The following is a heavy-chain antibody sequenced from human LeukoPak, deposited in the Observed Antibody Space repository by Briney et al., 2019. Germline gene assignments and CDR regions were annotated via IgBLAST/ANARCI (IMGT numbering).Heavy chain of an antibody. V-gene: IGHV3-43*01. CDR3: GKDMDDWGSYYFDY. CDR2: ISWDGGST. Sequence: GGSLRLSCAASGFTFDDYTMHWVRQAPGKGLEWVSLISWDGGSTYYADSVKGRFTISRDNSKNSLYLQMNSLRTEDTALYYRGKDMDDWGSYYFDYWGQGTLVTVSS. J-gene: IGHJ4*02. CDR1: GFTFDDYT. D-gene: IGHD7-27*01.